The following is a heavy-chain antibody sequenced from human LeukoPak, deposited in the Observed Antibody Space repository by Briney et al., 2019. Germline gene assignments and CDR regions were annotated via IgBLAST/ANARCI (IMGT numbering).Heavy chain of an antibody. J-gene: IGHJ4*02. CDR3: AKVVSGGKLERLVEYYFDY. Sequence: GGSLRLSCAASGFTFSIYAMSWVRQAPGKGLEWVSAISGSGGSTYYADSVKGRFTISRDNSKNTLYLQMNSLRAEDTAVYYCAKVVSGGKLERLVEYYFDYWGQGTLVTVSS. D-gene: IGHD1-1*01. CDR2: ISGSGGST. CDR1: GFTFSIYA. V-gene: IGHV3-23*01.